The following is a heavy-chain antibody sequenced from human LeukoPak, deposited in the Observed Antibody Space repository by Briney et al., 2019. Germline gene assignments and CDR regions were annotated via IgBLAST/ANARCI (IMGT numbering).Heavy chain of an antibody. D-gene: IGHD6-19*01. Sequence: SETLSLTCTVSGGSVSSGSYYWSWIRQPPGKGLEWIGYIYCSGSTNYNPSLKSRATISVDTSKNQFSLKLSSVTAADTAVYYCARLSSGWSPGIDYWGQGTLVTVSS. CDR3: ARLSSGWSPGIDY. CDR2: IYCSGST. CDR1: GGSVSSGSYY. J-gene: IGHJ4*02. V-gene: IGHV4-61*01.